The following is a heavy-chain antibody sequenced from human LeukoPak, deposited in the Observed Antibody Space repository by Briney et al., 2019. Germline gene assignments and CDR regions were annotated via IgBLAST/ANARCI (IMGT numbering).Heavy chain of an antibody. V-gene: IGHV3-23*01. CDR3: AKVLRLRGHFDY. J-gene: IGHJ4*02. CDR1: GFTFSSYA. Sequence: GGSLRLSCAASGFTFSSYAMSWVRQAPGKGLEWVSAISGSGGSTYYADSVKGQFTIPRDNSKNTLYLQMNSLRAEDTAVYYCAKVLRLRGHFDYWGQGTLVTVSS. D-gene: IGHD5-18*01. CDR2: ISGSGGST.